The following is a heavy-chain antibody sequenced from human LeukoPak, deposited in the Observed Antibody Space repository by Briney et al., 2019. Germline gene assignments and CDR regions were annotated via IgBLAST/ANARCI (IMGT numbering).Heavy chain of an antibody. D-gene: IGHD3-9*01. CDR3: ARGLPKRGAFLTGYYYFDY. CDR2: INHSGST. CDR1: GGSFSGYY. Sequence: KPSETLSLTCAVYGGSFSGYYWSWIRQPPGKGLEXIGEINHSGSTNYNPSLKSRVTISVDTSKNQFSLKLSSVTAADTAVYYCARGLPKRGAFLTGYYYFDYWGQGTLVTVSS. V-gene: IGHV4-34*01. J-gene: IGHJ4*02.